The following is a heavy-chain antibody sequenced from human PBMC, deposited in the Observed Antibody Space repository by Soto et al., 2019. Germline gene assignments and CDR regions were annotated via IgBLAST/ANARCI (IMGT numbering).Heavy chain of an antibody. V-gene: IGHV4-59*01. J-gene: IGHJ6*03. D-gene: IGHD1-26*01. CDR2: IYYSGST. CDR1: GGSISSYY. CDR3: ARGHYYGKYYGYYYYMDV. Sequence: PSETLSLTCTVSGGSISSYYWSWIRQPPGKGLEWIGYIYYSGSTNYNPSLKSRVTISVDTSKNQFSLKLSSVTAADTAVYYCARGHYYGKYYGYYYYMDVWGKGTTVTVSS.